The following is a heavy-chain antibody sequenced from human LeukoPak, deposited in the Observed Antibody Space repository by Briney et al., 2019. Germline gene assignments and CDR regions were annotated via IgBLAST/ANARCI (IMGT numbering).Heavy chain of an antibody. V-gene: IGHV4-34*01. CDR3: ARDVVVVPAAIHYGMDV. CDR2: INHSGRT. D-gene: IGHD2-2*01. CDR1: GGSFSDYF. J-gene: IGHJ6*02. Sequence: SETLSLTCAVYGGSFSDYFWGWIRQPPGKGLEWIGEINHSGRTYYNPSLKSRVTISVDTSKNQFSLNLSSVTAADTAVYCCARDVVVVPAAIHYGMDVWGQGTTVTVSS.